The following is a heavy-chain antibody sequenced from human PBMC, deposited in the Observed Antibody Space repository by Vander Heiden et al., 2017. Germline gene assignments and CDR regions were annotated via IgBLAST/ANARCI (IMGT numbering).Heavy chain of an antibody. V-gene: IGHV4-39*01. CDR2: IYNSGSS. J-gene: IGHJ3*02. Sequence: QVQLQESGPGLVKPSGTLSLTCTVSGGSISSASYYWGWIRQPPGKGLEWIGNIYNSGSSYYNPSLKSRVTISVDTSKNQFFLKLTSVTAADTAVYYCARMVGAKGNYDMWGQGTMVTISS. CDR3: ARMVGAKGNYDM. CDR1: GGSISSASYY. D-gene: IGHD1-26*01.